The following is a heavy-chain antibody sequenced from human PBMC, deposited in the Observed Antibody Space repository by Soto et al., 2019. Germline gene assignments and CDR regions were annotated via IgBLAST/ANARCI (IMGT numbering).Heavy chain of an antibody. D-gene: IGHD6-19*01. CDR3: ARGSSSYYDYGMDV. V-gene: IGHV4-30-2*01. CDR2: IYDSGST. CDR1: GDSISRGGYS. J-gene: IGHJ6*02. Sequence: PSETRSLTCTVSGDSISRGGYSWTWIRQPPGKAPEWIGNIYDSGSTSYNPSLKSRVTMSVDRSTNQFSLKLTSVTAADTAVYFCARGSSSYYDYGMDVWGQGTTVTVSS.